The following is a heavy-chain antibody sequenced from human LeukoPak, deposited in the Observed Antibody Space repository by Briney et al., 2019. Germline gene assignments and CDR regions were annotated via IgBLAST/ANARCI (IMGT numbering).Heavy chain of an antibody. CDR1: GGTFSSYA. D-gene: IGHD1-1*01. Sequence: GASVKVSCKASGGTFSSYAISWVRQAPGQGLEWMGWMNPNSGNTGYAQKFQGRVTMTRNTSISTAYMELSSLRSEDTAVYYCARGEQLERRGDYYYGMDVWGQGTTVTVSS. J-gene: IGHJ6*02. CDR3: ARGEQLERRGDYYYGMDV. V-gene: IGHV1-8*02. CDR2: MNPNSGNT.